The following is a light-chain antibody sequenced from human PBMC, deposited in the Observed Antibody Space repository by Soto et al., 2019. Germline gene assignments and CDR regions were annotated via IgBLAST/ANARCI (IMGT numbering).Light chain of an antibody. CDR2: GAS. CDR1: QSVSSSY. Sequence: EIVLTQSPGTLSLSPGERATLSCRASQSVSSSYLAWYQQKPGQAPRLLIYGASSRATGIPYRFSGSGSGTDFTLTISRLEPEDFAVYYYQQYGSSPPWTFGQGAKVEIK. J-gene: IGKJ1*01. CDR3: QQYGSSPPWT. V-gene: IGKV3-20*01.